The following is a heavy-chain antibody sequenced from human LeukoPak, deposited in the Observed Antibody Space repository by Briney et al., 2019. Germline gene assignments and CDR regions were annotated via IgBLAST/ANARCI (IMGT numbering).Heavy chain of an antibody. J-gene: IGHJ3*02. CDR1: GFMFSTYS. CDR2: ISSGSSTI. D-gene: IGHD5-12*01. CDR3: ARKRSILALPGAFDI. V-gene: IGHV3-48*01. Sequence: PGGSLRLSCAASGFMFSTYSMNWVRQVPGKGLEWVSYISSGSSTIYYADSVKGRFTIFRDNAKNSLYLQMNSLRVEDTALYYCARKRSILALPGAFDIWGQGTMVTVSS.